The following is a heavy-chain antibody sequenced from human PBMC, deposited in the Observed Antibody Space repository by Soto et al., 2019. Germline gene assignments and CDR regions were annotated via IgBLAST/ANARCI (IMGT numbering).Heavy chain of an antibody. D-gene: IGHD3-10*01. CDR2: ISGSGYST. Sequence: PGGSLRLSRAASGFSFSSYAMSWVRQAPGKGLEWVSGISGSGYSTYYADSVKGRFTISRDNSKNTLDLQMNSLRAEDTALYYCAKCRRSGDSLYYYAMDVWGQGTTVTVSS. J-gene: IGHJ6*02. CDR3: AKCRRSGDSLYYYAMDV. V-gene: IGHV3-23*01. CDR1: GFSFSSYA.